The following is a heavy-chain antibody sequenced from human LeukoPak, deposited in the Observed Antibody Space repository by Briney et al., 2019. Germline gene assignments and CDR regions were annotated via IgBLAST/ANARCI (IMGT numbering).Heavy chain of an antibody. D-gene: IGHD1-1*01. Sequence: SETLSLTCTVSGYSISSGYYWGWIRQPPGKGLEWIGSIYYSGSTYYNPSLKSRVTISVDTSKNQFSLSVRSVTAADSAVYYCARDRDLENFDYWGQGTLVTVSS. CDR1: GYSISSGYY. J-gene: IGHJ4*02. CDR3: ARDRDLENFDY. CDR2: IYYSGST. V-gene: IGHV4-38-2*02.